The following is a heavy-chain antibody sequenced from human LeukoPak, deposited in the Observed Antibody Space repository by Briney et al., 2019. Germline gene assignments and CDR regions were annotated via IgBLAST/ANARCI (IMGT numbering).Heavy chain of an antibody. CDR2: IYYSGST. V-gene: IGHV4-39*01. D-gene: IGHD1-1*01. J-gene: IGHJ4*02. Sequence: PSETLSLTCSVSGGSVSSSSNYWGWIRQPPGKGLEWIGSIYYSGSTYYNPSLKSRVTISVDTSKNQFSLKLSSVTAADTAVYYCATWRTAKTGFDYWGQGTLVTVSS. CDR3: ATWRTAKTGFDY. CDR1: GGSVSSSSNY.